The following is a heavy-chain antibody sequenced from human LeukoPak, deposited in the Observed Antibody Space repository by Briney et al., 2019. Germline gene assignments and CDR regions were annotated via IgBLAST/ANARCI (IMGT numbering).Heavy chain of an antibody. Sequence: GESLKISCKGSGYSFTSYWIGWVRQMPGKGLEWVGIIYPDDSDTRYSPSFQGQVTISADKSTSTASLQWSSLKASDTAMYYCARLGTIYIAVAGTAEPSPAEYFQHWGQGTLVTVSS. CDR1: GYSFTSYW. V-gene: IGHV5-51*01. CDR3: ARLGTIYIAVAGTAEPSPAEYFQH. J-gene: IGHJ1*01. CDR2: IYPDDSDT. D-gene: IGHD6-19*01.